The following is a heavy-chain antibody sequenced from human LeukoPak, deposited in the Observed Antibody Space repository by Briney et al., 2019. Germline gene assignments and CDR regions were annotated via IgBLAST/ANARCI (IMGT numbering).Heavy chain of an antibody. CDR3: ARDRSGSYPNWFDP. CDR1: GFTFSDYG. J-gene: IGHJ5*02. V-gene: IGHV3-23*01. Sequence: GGSLRLSCAASGFTFSDYGMSWVRQAPGKGLEWVSAITGNGANTFYADSVKGRFTISRDNSKNTMYLQMNSLRAEDTALYYCARDRSGSYPNWFDPWGQGTLVTVSS. CDR2: ITGNGANT. D-gene: IGHD3-10*01.